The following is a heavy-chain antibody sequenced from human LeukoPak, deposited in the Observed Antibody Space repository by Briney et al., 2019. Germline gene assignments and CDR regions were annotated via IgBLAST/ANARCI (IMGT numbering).Heavy chain of an antibody. Sequence: SETLSLTCTVSGASVSSYYWTWVRQPAGKGLEWIGRIYSSGSTRYNASLKSRVSMSVETSKNQFSLILSSVTAADTAVYYCAREMKGNYDILTGYYHTYHYGMDVWGQGTTVTVSS. D-gene: IGHD3-9*01. J-gene: IGHJ6*02. CDR3: AREMKGNYDILTGYYHTYHYGMDV. V-gene: IGHV4-4*07. CDR1: GASVSSYY. CDR2: IYSSGST.